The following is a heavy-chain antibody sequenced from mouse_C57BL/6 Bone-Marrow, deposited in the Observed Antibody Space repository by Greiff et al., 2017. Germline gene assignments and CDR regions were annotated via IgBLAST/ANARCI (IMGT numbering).Heavy chain of an antibody. CDR3: ASNGNWEAMDY. J-gene: IGHJ4*01. V-gene: IGHV14-2*01. CDR2: IDPEDGET. CDR1: GFNIKDYY. Sequence: VQLKESGAELVKPGASVKLSCTASGFNIKDYYMHWVKQRPEQGLGWIGRIDPEDGETKYAPKFQGKATITADTSSNTAYLQRSSLTSEDTAVYYCASNGNWEAMDYWGQGTSVTVSS. D-gene: IGHD2-1*01.